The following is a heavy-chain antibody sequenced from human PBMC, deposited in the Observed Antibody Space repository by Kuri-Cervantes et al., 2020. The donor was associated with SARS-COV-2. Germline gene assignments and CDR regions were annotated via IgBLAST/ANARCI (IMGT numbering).Heavy chain of an antibody. D-gene: IGHD3-3*01. Sequence: SVQVSCKASGGTFSSYAISWVRQAPGQGLEWMGRIIPIFGTANYAQRFQGRVTITTDESTSTAYMELSSLRSEDTAVYYCASTIFGVDNWFDPWGQGTLVTVSS. CDR1: GGTFSSYA. J-gene: IGHJ5*02. CDR2: IIPIFGTA. CDR3: ASTIFGVDNWFDP. V-gene: IGHV1-69*05.